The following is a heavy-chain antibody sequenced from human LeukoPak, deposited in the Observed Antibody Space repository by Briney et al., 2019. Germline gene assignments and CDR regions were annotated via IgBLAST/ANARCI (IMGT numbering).Heavy chain of an antibody. CDR1: GYTLTQLS. CDR3: ATLGSYLGKWVDY. Sequence: ASEKVSCKVSGYTLTQLSMHWVRHAPGKGLEWMGGFDPEDGETIYAQKFQGRVTMTADTSTDTAYTELSSLRSEDTAVYYYATLGSYLGKWVDYWGQGTLVTVSS. J-gene: IGHJ4*02. V-gene: IGHV1-24*01. D-gene: IGHD1-26*01. CDR2: FDPEDGET.